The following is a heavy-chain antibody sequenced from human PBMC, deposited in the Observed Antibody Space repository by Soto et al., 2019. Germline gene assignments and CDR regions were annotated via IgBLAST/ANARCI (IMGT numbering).Heavy chain of an antibody. V-gene: IGHV4-30-2*01. CDR1: GGSISSGGYS. J-gene: IGHJ4*02. D-gene: IGHD3-22*01. CDR2: IYHSGST. Sequence: SETLSLTCAVSGGSISSGGYSWSWIRQPPGKGLEWIGYIYHSGSTYYNPSLKSRVTISVDMSKNQFSLKLSSVTAADTAVYYCARGPYYDPAGLGYWGQGTLVTVSS. CDR3: ARGPYYDPAGLGY.